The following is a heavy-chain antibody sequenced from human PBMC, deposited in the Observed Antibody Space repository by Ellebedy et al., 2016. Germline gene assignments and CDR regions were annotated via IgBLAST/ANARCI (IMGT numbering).Heavy chain of an antibody. CDR1: GFTFSSYW. Sequence: GESLKISCAASGFTFSSYWMHWVRQAPGKGLVWVSRINSDGSSTSYADSVKGRFTISRDNAKNTLYLQMNSLRAEDTAVYYCARDDYYYYGMDVWGQGTTVTVSS. V-gene: IGHV3-74*01. J-gene: IGHJ6*02. CDR2: INSDGSST. CDR3: ARDDYYYYGMDV.